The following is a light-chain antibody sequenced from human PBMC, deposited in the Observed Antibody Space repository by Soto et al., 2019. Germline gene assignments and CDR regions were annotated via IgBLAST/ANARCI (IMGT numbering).Light chain of an antibody. CDR1: QSISSY. J-gene: IGKJ1*01. V-gene: IGKV1-39*01. CDR2: AAS. CDR3: QQSYSTTRT. Sequence: DIQMTQSPSSLSASVGDRVTITCRASQSISSYLNWYQQKPGKAPNLLIYAASSLQRGVPSRFSGSGSGTDFTLTISTLQPEDFATYFCQQSYSTTRTFGQGTKVELK.